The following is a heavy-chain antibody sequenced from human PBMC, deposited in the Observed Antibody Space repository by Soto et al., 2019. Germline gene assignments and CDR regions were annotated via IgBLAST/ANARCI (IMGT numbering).Heavy chain of an antibody. D-gene: IGHD6-19*01. CDR3: AADVIGVAGDFDH. V-gene: IGHV1-58*01. CDR1: GFTFGSSA. J-gene: IGHJ4*02. CDR2: IVVASGYS. Sequence: LVQSGPDVKKPGTSVXVSCKTSGFTFGSSAVQWVRQVRGQRLEWIGWIVVASGYSNVAQKFQDRVSLTRDLSTNTAFMELSSLTSEDSAMYYCAADVIGVAGDFDHWGQGTLVSVSS.